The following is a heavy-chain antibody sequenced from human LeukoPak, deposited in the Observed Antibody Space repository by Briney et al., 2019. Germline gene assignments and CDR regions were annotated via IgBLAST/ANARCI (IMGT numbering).Heavy chain of an antibody. D-gene: IGHD4-23*01. Sequence: PGGSLRLSCAASGFTFSSYWMHWVRQAPGKGLVWVSRINSDGSRTSYADSVKGRFTISRDNAKNTLYLQMNSLRAEDTAVYYCARWHWVYYTDVWGKGTTVTISS. CDR1: GFTFSSYW. V-gene: IGHV3-74*01. J-gene: IGHJ6*03. CDR3: ARWHWVYYTDV. CDR2: INSDGSRT.